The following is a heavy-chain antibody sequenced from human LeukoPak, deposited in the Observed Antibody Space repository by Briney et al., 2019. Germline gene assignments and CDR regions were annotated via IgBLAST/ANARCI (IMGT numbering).Heavy chain of an antibody. CDR1: GFTLSKYR. V-gene: IGHV3-21*01. CDR2: ITSSSTYI. J-gene: IGHJ1*01. Sequence: PGGALRHSCAASGFTLSKYRMNWVRQAPGKGLEWVSSITSSSTYIYYADSVKGRFTISRDNAKNSLYLQMNSLRAEDTAVYYCVREYYYDSSGFYALGGHWGQGTLDTVSS. CDR3: VREYYYDSSGFYALGGH. D-gene: IGHD3-22*01.